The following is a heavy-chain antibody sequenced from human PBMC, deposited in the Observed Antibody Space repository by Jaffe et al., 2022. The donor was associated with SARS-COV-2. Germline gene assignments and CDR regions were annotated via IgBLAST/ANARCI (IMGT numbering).Heavy chain of an antibody. CDR3: AKDQLRYGDYATSTWFDP. J-gene: IGHJ5*02. CDR1: GFTFSSYG. Sequence: QVQLVESGGGVVQPGRSLRLSCAASGFTFSSYGMHWVRQAPGKGLEWVAVISYDGSNKYYADSVKGRFTISRDNSKNTLYLQMNSLRAEDTAVYYCAKDQLRYGDYATSTWFDPWGQGTLVTVSS. D-gene: IGHD4-17*01. V-gene: IGHV3-30*18. CDR2: ISYDGSNK.